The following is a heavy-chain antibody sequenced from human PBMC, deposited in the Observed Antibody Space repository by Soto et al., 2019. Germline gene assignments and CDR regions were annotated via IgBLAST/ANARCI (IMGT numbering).Heavy chain of an antibody. V-gene: IGHV3-30*18. Sequence: QVQLVESGGGLVQPGGSLRLSCAASGFTFSSYGMHWVRQAPGKGLEWVAVISYDGSNKYYADSVKGRFTISRDNSKNTLYLQMNSLRAEDTAVYYCAKGSRYSSSPGTARAYWGQGTLVTVSS. CDR1: GFTFSSYG. D-gene: IGHD6-6*01. CDR3: AKGSRYSSSPGTARAY. J-gene: IGHJ4*02. CDR2: ISYDGSNK.